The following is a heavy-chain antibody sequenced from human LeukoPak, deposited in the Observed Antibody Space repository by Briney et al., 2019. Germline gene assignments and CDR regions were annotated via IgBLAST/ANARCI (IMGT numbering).Heavy chain of an antibody. V-gene: IGHV3-11*01. CDR3: ARGDDILTGYYNNGIWDY. D-gene: IGHD3-9*01. J-gene: IGHJ4*02. Sequence: EGSLRLSCAASRFTFSDYYMSWIRQAPGKGLEWVSYISSSGSTIYYAHSVKGRFTISRHNAKNSLSLQMNSLRAEDTAGYYCARGDDILTGYYNNGIWDYWGQGTLVTVSS. CDR1: RFTFSDYY. CDR2: ISSSGSTI.